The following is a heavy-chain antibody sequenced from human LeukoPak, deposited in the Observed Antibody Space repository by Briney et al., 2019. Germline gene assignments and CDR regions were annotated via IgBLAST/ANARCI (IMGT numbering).Heavy chain of an antibody. CDR3: ARVREGIAVAATDY. CDR1: GFTFSSYA. D-gene: IGHD6-19*01. CDR2: ISYDGSNK. Sequence: PGGSLRLSCAASGFTFSSYAMHWVRQAPGKGLEWVAVISYDGSNKYYADSVKGRFTISRDNPKNTLYLQMNSLRAEDTAVYYCARVREGIAVAATDYGGQGTLVTVSS. J-gene: IGHJ4*02. V-gene: IGHV3-30-3*01.